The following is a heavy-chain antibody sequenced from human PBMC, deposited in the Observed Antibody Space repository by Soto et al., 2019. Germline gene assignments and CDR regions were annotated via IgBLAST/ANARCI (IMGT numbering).Heavy chain of an antibody. V-gene: IGHV3-13*01. Sequence: GGSLRLSCAASGFTFGSYDMHWVRQATGKGLEWVSAIGTAGDTYYPGSVKGRFTISRENAKNSLYLQMNSLRAEDTAVYYCARVASNHNWKKYYFDYWGQGTLVTVSS. J-gene: IGHJ4*02. CDR2: IGTAGDT. D-gene: IGHD1-1*01. CDR3: ARVASNHNWKKYYFDY. CDR1: GFTFGSYD.